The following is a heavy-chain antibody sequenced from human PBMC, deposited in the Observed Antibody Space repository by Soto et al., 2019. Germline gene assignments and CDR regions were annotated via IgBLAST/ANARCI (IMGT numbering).Heavy chain of an antibody. V-gene: IGHV4-59*01. CDR2: IYYSGST. Sequence: SETLSLTCTFSCGSIISYYWSWIRQPPGKGLEWIGYIYYSGSTNYNPSLKSRVTISVDTSKNQFSLKLSSVTAADTAVYYCAREDSSSSTSEYYFDYWGQGTLVTVSS. CDR3: AREDSSSSTSEYYFDY. CDR1: CGSIISYY. D-gene: IGHD2-2*01. J-gene: IGHJ4*02.